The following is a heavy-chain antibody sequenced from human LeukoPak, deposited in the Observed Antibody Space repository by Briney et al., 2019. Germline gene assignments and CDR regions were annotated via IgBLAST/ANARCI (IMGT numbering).Heavy chain of an antibody. CDR3: ARVGGPYYYDSSGYYWPSMDV. D-gene: IGHD3-22*01. CDR1: GGTFSSYA. Sequence: GASVKVSCKASGGTFSSYAISWVRQAPGQGLEWMGGIIPIFGTANYAQKFQGRVTITTDESTSTAYMELSSLSSEDTAVYYCARVGGPYYYDSSGYYWPSMDVWGKGTTVTVSS. V-gene: IGHV1-69*05. CDR2: IIPIFGTA. J-gene: IGHJ6*03.